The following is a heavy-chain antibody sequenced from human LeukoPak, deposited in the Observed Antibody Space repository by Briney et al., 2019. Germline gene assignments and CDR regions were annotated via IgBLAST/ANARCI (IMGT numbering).Heavy chain of an antibody. V-gene: IGHV1-18*01. CDR3: ARDLAWEQQLGHYYYYYMDV. J-gene: IGHJ6*03. CDR2: ISAYNGNT. D-gene: IGHD6-13*01. Sequence: ASVKVSCKASGYTFTSYGISWVRQAPGQGLEWMGWISAYNGNTNYAQKLQDRVTITTDTSTSTAYMELRSLRSDDTAVYYCARDLAWEQQLGHYYYYYMDVWGKGTTVTVSS. CDR1: GYTFTSYG.